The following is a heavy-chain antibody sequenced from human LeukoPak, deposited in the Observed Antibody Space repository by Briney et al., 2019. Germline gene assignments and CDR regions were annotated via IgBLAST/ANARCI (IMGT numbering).Heavy chain of an antibody. J-gene: IGHJ3*02. CDR1: VFTFSSYD. CDR2: IGSAGDT. Sequence: PGGSLRLSCAASVFTFSSYDMHWVRQATGKGLDWVSAIGSAGDTYYPGSVKSRFTISRENAKNYLYLQMNSLRAGDTAVYYVARARAGIIIADAFDIWGQGTMVTVSS. V-gene: IGHV3-13*01. D-gene: IGHD3-10*01. CDR3: ARARAGIIIADAFDI.